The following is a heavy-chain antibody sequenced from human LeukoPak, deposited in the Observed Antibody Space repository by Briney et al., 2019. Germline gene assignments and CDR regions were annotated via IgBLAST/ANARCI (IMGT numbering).Heavy chain of an antibody. CDR3: ARGPVTKV. CDR1: GGSISSISSNNYH. J-gene: IGHJ4*02. V-gene: IGHV4-39*01. D-gene: IGHD4-17*01. CDR2: IYYSGST. Sequence: SETLSLTCIVSGGSISSISSNNYHWGWIRQPPGKGLEWIGSIYYSGSTYYNPSLKSRVTISVDTSKNQFSLKLSSVTAADTAVYYCARGPVTKVWGQGTLVTVSS.